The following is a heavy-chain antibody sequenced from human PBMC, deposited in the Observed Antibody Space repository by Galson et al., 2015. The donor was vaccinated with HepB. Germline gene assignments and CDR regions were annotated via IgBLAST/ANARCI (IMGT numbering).Heavy chain of an antibody. CDR2: ISYDESNK. CDR3: AKDPYLYSALAGTMAGFDY. V-gene: IGHV3-30*18. J-gene: IGHJ4*02. D-gene: IGHD6-19*01. CDR1: GFTFSDYG. Sequence: SLRLSCAASGFTFSDYGMHWVRQAPGKGLEWVAAISYDESNKYYADSVKGRFTISRDNSKNTLYLQMNSLRAEDTALYYCAKDPYLYSALAGTMAGFDYWGQGTLVTVSS.